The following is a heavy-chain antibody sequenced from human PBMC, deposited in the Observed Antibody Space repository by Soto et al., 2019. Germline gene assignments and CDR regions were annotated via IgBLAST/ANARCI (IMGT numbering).Heavy chain of an antibody. V-gene: IGHV4-4*02. Sequence: SETLSLTCAVSGGSISSSNWWSWVRQPPGKGLEWIGDIYHSGDTNYNPSLESRVTMSIDKSKNQFSLKLNSVTAEDTAVYYCARDTYYYDSSGYYDYYYGMDVWGQGTTVTVSS. CDR3: ARDTYYYDSSGYYDYYYGMDV. CDR2: IYHSGDT. CDR1: GGSISSSNW. D-gene: IGHD3-22*01. J-gene: IGHJ6*02.